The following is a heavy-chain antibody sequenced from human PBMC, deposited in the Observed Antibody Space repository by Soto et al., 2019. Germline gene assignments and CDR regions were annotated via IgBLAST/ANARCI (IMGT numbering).Heavy chain of an antibody. J-gene: IGHJ4*02. CDR2: ISGSGDST. V-gene: IGHV3-23*01. CDR3: AKEDVVQAGLAGWVFRIHDH. D-gene: IGHD2-2*01. Sequence: EVQLLESGGGLVQPGGSLRLSCAASGFTFNKYAMSWVRQAPGKGLEWVSAISGSGDSTYYADSVKGRFTISRDNSKFTLYLQMSSLRAEDTAVYYCAKEDVVQAGLAGWVFRIHDHWGQGTLVTVSS. CDR1: GFTFNKYA.